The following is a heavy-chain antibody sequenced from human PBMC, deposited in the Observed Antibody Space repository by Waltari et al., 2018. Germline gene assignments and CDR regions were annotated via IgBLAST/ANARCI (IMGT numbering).Heavy chain of an antibody. V-gene: IGHV3-74*01. CDR1: GFNFSNYF. Sequence: DVQVVESGGGLVRPGGSLRLSCTGSGFNFSNYFIHWVRQPPGKGPVWVARIKNDGSIINYADSGKGRFTISRDNAKSTVYLQMNNLRGEDTALYYCLNYDFDSWGQGTLVTVSS. D-gene: IGHD1-7*01. CDR3: LNYDFDS. CDR2: IKNDGSII. J-gene: IGHJ4*02.